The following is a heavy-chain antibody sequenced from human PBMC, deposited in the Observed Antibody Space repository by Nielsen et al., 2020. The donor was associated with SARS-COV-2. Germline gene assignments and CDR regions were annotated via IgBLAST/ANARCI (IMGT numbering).Heavy chain of an antibody. Sequence: SETLSLTCTVSGGSISSYYWSWIRQPPGKGLEWIGYIYYSGSTNYNPSLKSRVTISVDTSKNQFSLKLSSVTAADTAVYYCAGLRGEDDAFEIWGQGTMVTVSS. CDR2: IYYSGST. CDR3: AGLRGEDDAFEI. V-gene: IGHV4-59*08. D-gene: IGHD3-10*01. J-gene: IGHJ3*02. CDR1: GGSISSYY.